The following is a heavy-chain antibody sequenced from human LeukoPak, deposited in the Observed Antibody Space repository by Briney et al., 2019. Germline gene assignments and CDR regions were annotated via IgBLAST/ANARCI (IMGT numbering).Heavy chain of an antibody. Sequence: GGTLRLSCAASGFTFSSYGMSWVRQAPGKGLEWVSAIIGSGGSTYYADSVKGRFTISRDNSKNTLYLQMNSLRAEDTAIYYCAREYDFWSGYGNWFDPWGQGTLVTVSS. D-gene: IGHD3-3*01. V-gene: IGHV3-23*01. CDR1: GFTFSSYG. CDR2: IIGSGGST. J-gene: IGHJ5*02. CDR3: AREYDFWSGYGNWFDP.